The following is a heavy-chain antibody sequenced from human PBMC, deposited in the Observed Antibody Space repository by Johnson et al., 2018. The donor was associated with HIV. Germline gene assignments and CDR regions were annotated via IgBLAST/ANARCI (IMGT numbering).Heavy chain of an antibody. CDR1: GFTVSSNY. CDR3: AKDGFGWADAFDI. CDR2: IYSGGRT. J-gene: IGHJ3*02. Sequence: VQVVESGGGVAQPGRSLRLSCAASGFTVSSNYMSWVRQAPGKGLEWVSVIYSGGRTYYADSVRGRFTISRDNSKNTVYLQMNSLRAEDTAVYYCAKDGFGWADAFDIWGHGTMVTVSS. V-gene: IGHV3-66*02. D-gene: IGHD5-24*01.